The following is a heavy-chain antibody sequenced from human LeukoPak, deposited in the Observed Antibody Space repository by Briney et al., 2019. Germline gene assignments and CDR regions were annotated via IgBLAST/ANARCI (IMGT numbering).Heavy chain of an antibody. Sequence: GGSLRLSCAASGFTFSSYAMSWVRQAPGKGLEWVSAISGSGGSTYYADSVKGRFTISRDNSKNTLYLQMNSPRAEDTAVYYCAKDRGMYSSSWYGATYFDYWGQGTLVTVSS. J-gene: IGHJ4*02. CDR2: ISGSGGST. D-gene: IGHD6-13*01. V-gene: IGHV3-23*01. CDR1: GFTFSSYA. CDR3: AKDRGMYSSSWYGATYFDY.